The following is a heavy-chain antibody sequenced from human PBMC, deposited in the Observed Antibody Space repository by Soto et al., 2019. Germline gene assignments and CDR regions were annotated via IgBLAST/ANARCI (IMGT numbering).Heavy chain of an antibody. CDR3: ARSPDLYSSGWYSSWFDP. CDR1: GGTFSSYT. CDR2: IIPILGIA. Sequence: SVKVSCKASGGTFSSYTISWVRQAPGQGLEWMGRIIPILGIANYAQKFQGRVTITADKSTSTAYMELSSLRSEDTAVYYCARSPDLYSSGWYSSWFDPWGQGTLVTVSS. D-gene: IGHD6-19*01. V-gene: IGHV1-69*02. J-gene: IGHJ5*02.